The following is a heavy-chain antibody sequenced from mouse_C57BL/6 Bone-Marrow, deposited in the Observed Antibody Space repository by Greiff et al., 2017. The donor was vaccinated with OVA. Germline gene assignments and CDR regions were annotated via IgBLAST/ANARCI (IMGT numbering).Heavy chain of an antibody. V-gene: IGHV1-47*01. CDR1: GYTFTTYP. CDR2: FHPYNDDT. Sequence: QVQLQQSGAELAKPGASVKLSCKASGYTFTTYPIEWMKQNHGKSLEWIGNFHPYNDDTKYNEKFKGKATLTVEKSSSTVYLELSRLTSDDSAVYYCARPGDYDGDWFAYWGQGTLVTVSA. CDR3: ARPGDYDGDWFAY. J-gene: IGHJ3*01. D-gene: IGHD2-4*01.